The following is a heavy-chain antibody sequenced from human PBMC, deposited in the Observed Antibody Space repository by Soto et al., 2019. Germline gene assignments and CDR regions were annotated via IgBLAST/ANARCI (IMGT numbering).Heavy chain of an antibody. D-gene: IGHD2-2*02. V-gene: IGHV5-51*01. Sequence: GESLKISCKGSGYSFTSYWIGWVRQMPGKGLEWMGIIYPGDSATRYSPSFQGQVTISADKSISTAYLQWSSLKASDTAMYCCARQGYCSSNSCYTVDYWGQGTLVTVSS. CDR3: ARQGYCSSNSCYTVDY. J-gene: IGHJ4*02. CDR1: GYSFTSYW. CDR2: IYPGDSAT.